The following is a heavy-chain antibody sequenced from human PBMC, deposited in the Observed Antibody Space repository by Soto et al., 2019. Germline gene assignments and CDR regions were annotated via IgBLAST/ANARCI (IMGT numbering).Heavy chain of an antibody. D-gene: IGHD2-15*01. CDR2: RYYSEST. CDR1: GGSITTGGYY. Sequence: SETLSLTCTVSGGSITTGGYYWSWIRQLPGKGLEWIGHRYYSESTYYNPSLKSRVSISLDTSKNQFSLKLSFVTAADTAMYYCARTKCSGGSCYSWSLDYWGQGNPVTVSS. J-gene: IGHJ4*02. V-gene: IGHV4-31*03. CDR3: ARTKCSGGSCYSWSLDY.